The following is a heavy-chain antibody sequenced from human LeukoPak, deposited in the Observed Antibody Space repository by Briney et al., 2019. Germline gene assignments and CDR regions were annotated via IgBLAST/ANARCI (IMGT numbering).Heavy chain of an antibody. CDR1: GFTFGDYS. D-gene: IGHD5-18*01. CDR3: TSNPGYSYGSLDAFDI. Sequence: PGGSLRLSCTASGFTFGDYSMSWFRRAPGKGLEWVGFIRSKAYGGTTENAASVKGRFTISRDDSRGIAYLQMNSLETEDTAVYYCTSNPGYSYGSLDAFDIWGQGTMVTVSS. CDR2: IRSKAYGGTT. V-gene: IGHV3-49*03. J-gene: IGHJ3*02.